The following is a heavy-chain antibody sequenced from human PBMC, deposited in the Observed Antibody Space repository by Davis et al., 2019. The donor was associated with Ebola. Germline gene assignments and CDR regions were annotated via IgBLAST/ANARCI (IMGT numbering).Heavy chain of an antibody. CDR2: ISWNSGSI. CDR1: GFTFDDYA. Sequence: SLKISCAASGFTFDDYAMHWVRQAPGKGLEWVSGISWNSGSIGYVDSVEGRFTISRDNAKNLLFLQMNNLRVEDTAVYYCARDAAYSRLDYWGQGVLVAVSS. CDR3: ARDAAYSRLDY. V-gene: IGHV3-9*01. D-gene: IGHD1-26*01. J-gene: IGHJ4*02.